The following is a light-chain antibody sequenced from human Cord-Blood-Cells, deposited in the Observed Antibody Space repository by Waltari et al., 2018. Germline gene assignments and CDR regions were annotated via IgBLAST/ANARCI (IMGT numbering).Light chain of an antibody. J-gene: IGLJ3*02. Sequence: QSALTQPRSVSGSPGQSVTISCTGTSSDVGGYNYVSWYQQNPGKAPKLMIYDVSKRPSGVPDRFSGSTSGNTASLTISGLQAEDEADYYCCSYAGSYNWVFGGGTKLTVL. CDR3: CSYAGSYNWV. CDR1: SSDVGGYNY. CDR2: DVS. V-gene: IGLV2-11*01.